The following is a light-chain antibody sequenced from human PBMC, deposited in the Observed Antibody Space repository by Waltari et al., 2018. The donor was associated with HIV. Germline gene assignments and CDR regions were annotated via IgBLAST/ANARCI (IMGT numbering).Light chain of an antibody. CDR2: DVS. J-gene: IGLJ1*01. Sequence: QSALTQPDSVSGSPGQSITISCTGTSSDVGYYNYVSWYQQYPGNAPKLMIYDVSKRPSGVSNRFSGSKSGNTASLTISGLQAEDEADYHCSSYTSSTISFGTGTKVTVL. CDR1: SSDVGYYNY. V-gene: IGLV2-14*01. CDR3: SSYTSSTIS.